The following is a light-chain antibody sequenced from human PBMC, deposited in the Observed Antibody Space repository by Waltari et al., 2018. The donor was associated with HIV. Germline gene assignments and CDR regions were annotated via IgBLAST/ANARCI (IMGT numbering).Light chain of an antibody. CDR1: QSVISN. CDR3: QQYNNWPRT. V-gene: IGKV3D-15*01. J-gene: IGKJ2*01. Sequence: EIVMTQSPATLSVSPGQRVTLSCRASQSVISNLAWYQQKPGQAPRLPTYGASTRATGTPASFSGSESETDFTLTISSLQSEYCAVYDCQQYNNWPRTFGQGTKLEIK. CDR2: GAS.